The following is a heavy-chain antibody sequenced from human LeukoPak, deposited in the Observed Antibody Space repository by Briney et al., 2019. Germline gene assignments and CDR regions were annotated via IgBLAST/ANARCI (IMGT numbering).Heavy chain of an antibody. CDR1: GGSISSYY. D-gene: IGHD6-13*01. J-gene: IGHJ4*02. CDR2: IYYSGST. V-gene: IGHV4-59*01. Sequence: PSETLSLTCTVSGGSISSYYWSLIRQPPGKGLEWIGYIYYSGSTNYNPSLKSRVTISVDTSKNQFSLRLSSVTAADTAVYYCARVTGYVMEDYFDYWGQGTLVTVSS. CDR3: ARVTGYVMEDYFDY.